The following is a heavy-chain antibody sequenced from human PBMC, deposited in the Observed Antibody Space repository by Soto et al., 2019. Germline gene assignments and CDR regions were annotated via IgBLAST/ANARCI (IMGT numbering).Heavy chain of an antibody. CDR2: IIPIFGTA. J-gene: IGHJ6*02. D-gene: IGHD1-26*01. Sequence: QVQLVQSGAEVKKPGSSVKVSCKASGGTFSSYAISWVRQAPGQGLEWMGGIIPIFGTANYAQKFQGRVTITADESPRTAYMELSSLRSEDTAVYYCARDLHLGVGATSGMDVWGQGTTVTVSS. CDR1: GGTFSSYA. CDR3: ARDLHLGVGATSGMDV. V-gene: IGHV1-69*01.